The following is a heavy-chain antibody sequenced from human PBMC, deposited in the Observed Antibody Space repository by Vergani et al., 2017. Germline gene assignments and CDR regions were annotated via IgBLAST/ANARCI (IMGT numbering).Heavy chain of an antibody. J-gene: IGHJ6*03. CDR3: ARPGSIAAVHYYMDV. Sequence: QVQLVQSGAEVKKPGASVKVSCKASGYTFTGYYMHWVRQAPGQGLEWMGGIIPIFGTANYAQKFQGRVTITADESTSTAYMELSSLRSEDTAVYYCARPGSIAAVHYYMDVWGKGTTVTVSS. CDR1: GYTFTGYY. V-gene: IGHV1-69*01. D-gene: IGHD6-13*01. CDR2: IIPIFGTA.